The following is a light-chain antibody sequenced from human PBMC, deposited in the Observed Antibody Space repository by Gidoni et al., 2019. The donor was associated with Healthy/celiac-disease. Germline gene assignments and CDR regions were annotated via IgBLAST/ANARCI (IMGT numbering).Light chain of an antibody. CDR3: AAWDDSLNGHV. J-gene: IGLJ1*01. Sequence: QSVLTQPPSASGPPGQRVTISCSGSSSNIGSNTVNWYQQPPGTAPKLLIYSNNQRPSGVPDRFSGSKSGTSASLAISGLQSEDEADYYCAAWDDSLNGHVFGTGTKVTVL. CDR1: SSNIGSNT. V-gene: IGLV1-44*01. CDR2: SNN.